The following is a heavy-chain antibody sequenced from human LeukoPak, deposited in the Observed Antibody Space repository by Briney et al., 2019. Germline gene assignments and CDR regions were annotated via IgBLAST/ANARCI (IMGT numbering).Heavy chain of an antibody. CDR3: AKANTGGGSNNLGYFHH. D-gene: IGHD3-16*01. J-gene: IGHJ1*01. Sequence: ASVKVSCKASGYTFTSYYMHWVRQAPGQGLEWMGIINPSGGSTSYAQKFHGRVTMTRDTSTSTVYMELSSLRTEDTAAYYCAKANTGGGSNNLGYFHHWGQGTLVTVSS. CDR1: GYTFTSYY. V-gene: IGHV1-46*01. CDR2: INPSGGST.